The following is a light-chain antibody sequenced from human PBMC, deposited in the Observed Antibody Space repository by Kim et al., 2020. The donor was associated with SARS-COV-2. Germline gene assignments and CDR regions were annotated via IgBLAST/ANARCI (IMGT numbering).Light chain of an antibody. V-gene: IGKV3-20*01. CDR2: GAS. J-gene: IGKJ1*01. CDR3: QQYSSSRQT. CDR1: ESVGNNF. Sequence: EIVLTQSPDTLSLSPGERATLTCRATESVGNNFLAWYQQKPGQAPRLLIYGASRRVTGIQDRFSGSGSGTDFTLTISRLEPEDFAVYYCQQYSSSRQTFGQGTKVDIK.